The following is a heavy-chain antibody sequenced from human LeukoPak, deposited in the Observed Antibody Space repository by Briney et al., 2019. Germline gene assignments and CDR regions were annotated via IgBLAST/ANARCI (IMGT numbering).Heavy chain of an antibody. CDR3: ARGGDIVVVEASSGYFDY. V-gene: IGHV3-21*01. J-gene: IGHJ4*02. Sequence: PGGSLRLSCAASGFTFSSYSMNWVRQAPGKGLEWVSSISSSSSYIYYADSVKGRLTISRDNAKNSLYLQMNSLRAEDTAVYYCARGGDIVVVEASSGYFDYWGQGTLVTVSS. CDR2: ISSSSSYI. D-gene: IGHD2-2*01. CDR1: GFTFSSYS.